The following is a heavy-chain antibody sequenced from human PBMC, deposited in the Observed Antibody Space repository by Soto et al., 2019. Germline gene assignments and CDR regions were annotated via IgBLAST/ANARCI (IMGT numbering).Heavy chain of an antibody. D-gene: IGHD6-13*01. CDR2: IYYTGSM. Sequence: PSETQSLTSTVSGFSIRNYYWSWIRQPPGKGLEWIGYIYYTGSMNYNPSLKSRVTISLDTSKNQFSLKLSSVTAADTAVYYCARDKGAAAGRGIFDYWGQGTLVTVSS. J-gene: IGHJ4*02. CDR1: GFSIRNYY. CDR3: ARDKGAAAGRGIFDY. V-gene: IGHV4-59*12.